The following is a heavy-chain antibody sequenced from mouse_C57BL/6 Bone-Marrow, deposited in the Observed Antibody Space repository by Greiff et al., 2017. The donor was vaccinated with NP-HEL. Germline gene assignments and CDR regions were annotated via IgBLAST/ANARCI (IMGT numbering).Heavy chain of an antibody. D-gene: IGHD1-1*01. CDR2: ITHSGET. CDR3: AGDRGMLYDYCSSTGYAMDY. J-gene: IGHJ4*01. Sequence: KLEESGPGLVKPSQSLFLTCSITGFPITSGYYWIWIRQSPGKPLEWMGYITHSGETFYNPSLQSPISITRETSKNQFFLQLNSVTTEDTAMYYCAGDRGMLYDYCSSTGYAMDYWGQGTSVTVSS. V-gene: IGHV12-3*01. CDR1: GFPITSGYY.